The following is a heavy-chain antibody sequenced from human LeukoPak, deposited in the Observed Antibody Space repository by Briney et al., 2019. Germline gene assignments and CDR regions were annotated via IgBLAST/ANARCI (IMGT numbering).Heavy chain of an antibody. J-gene: IGHJ4*02. D-gene: IGHD1/OR15-1a*01. CDR1: GFTVSSNY. CDR2: IYSGGST. Sequence: GGSLRLSCAASGFTVSSNYMSWVRQAPGKGLEWVSVIYSGGSTYYADSVKGRLTISRDNSMNTLYLQMNSLRAEDTAVYYCAREWEQDWGQGTLVTVSS. V-gene: IGHV3-53*01. CDR3: AREWEQD.